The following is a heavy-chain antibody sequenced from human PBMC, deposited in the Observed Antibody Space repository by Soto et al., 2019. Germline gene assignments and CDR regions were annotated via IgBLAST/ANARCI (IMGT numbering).Heavy chain of an antibody. CDR2: ISGSGGST. D-gene: IGHD3-10*01. CDR1: GFTFSSYG. CDR3: AKDLDGSGSYYPYYFDY. Sequence: GGSLRLSCAASGFTFSSYGMSWVRQAPGKGLEWVSAISGSGGSTYYADSVKGRFTISRDNSKNTLYLQMNSLRAEDTAVYYCAKDLDGSGSYYPYYFDYWGQGTLVTVSS. J-gene: IGHJ4*02. V-gene: IGHV3-23*01.